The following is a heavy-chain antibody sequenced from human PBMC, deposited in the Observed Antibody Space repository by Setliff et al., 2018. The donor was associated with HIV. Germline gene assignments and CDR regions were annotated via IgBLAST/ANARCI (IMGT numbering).Heavy chain of an antibody. J-gene: IGHJ4*02. V-gene: IGHV3-48*03. CDR3: VGGALDF. D-gene: IGHD1-26*01. CDR1: GFTFSIYG. Sequence: PGGSLRLSCEASGFTFSIYGMNWVRQAPGKGLEWVAHISSSGVPIYYADSIKGRFTTSRDNAKNSLFLQMTSLRADDTAVYYCVGGALDFWGQGVLVTVSS. CDR2: ISSSGVPI.